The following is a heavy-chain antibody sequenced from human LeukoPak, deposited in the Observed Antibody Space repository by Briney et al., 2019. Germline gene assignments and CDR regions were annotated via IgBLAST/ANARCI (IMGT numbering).Heavy chain of an antibody. CDR3: ARDIRYYYGSWSYSYYYYMDV. J-gene: IGHJ6*03. Sequence: PGGSLRLSCAASGFTFTSYWMSWIRQPPGKGLEWIGEINHSGGTNYNPSLKSRVTISVDTSKNQFSLKLSSVTAADTAVYYCARDIRYYYGSWSYSYYYYMDVWGKGTTVTISS. D-gene: IGHD3-10*01. CDR1: GFTFTSYW. CDR2: INHSGGT. V-gene: IGHV4-34*08.